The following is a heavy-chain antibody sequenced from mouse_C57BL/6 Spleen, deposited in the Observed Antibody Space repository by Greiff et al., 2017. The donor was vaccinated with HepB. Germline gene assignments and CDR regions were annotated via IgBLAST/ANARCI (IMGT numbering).Heavy chain of an antibody. J-gene: IGHJ1*03. CDR2: INPNNGGT. D-gene: IGHD2-10*02. CDR1: GYTFNDYN. Sequence: VQLKQSGPELVKPGASVKLSGKASGYTFNDYNMHWVKQSHGKSLEGIGDINPNNGGTSYKKKFKGKATLTGNKSSSTAYMELRSLTSEDSAVYYCARGRYGNSLYFDVWGTGTTVTVSS. CDR3: ARGRYGNSLYFDV. V-gene: IGHV1-22*01.